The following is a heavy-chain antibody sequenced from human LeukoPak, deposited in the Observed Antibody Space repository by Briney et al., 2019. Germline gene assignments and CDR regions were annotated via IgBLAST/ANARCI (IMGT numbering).Heavy chain of an antibody. CDR2: TWYDGSNK. D-gene: IGHD3-10*01. CDR3: ARDQENYYGSGSYYSYYYYGMDV. J-gene: IGHJ6*02. V-gene: IGHV3-33*01. CDR1: GFTFSSYG. Sequence: GRSLRLSCAASGFTFSSYGMHWVRQAPGKGLEWVAVTWYDGSNKYYADSVKGRFTISRDNSKNTLYLQMNSLRAEDTAVYYCARDQENYYGSGSYYSYYYYGMDVWGQGTTVTVSS.